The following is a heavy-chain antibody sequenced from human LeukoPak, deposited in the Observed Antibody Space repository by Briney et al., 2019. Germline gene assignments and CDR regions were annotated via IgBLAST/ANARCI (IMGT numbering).Heavy chain of an antibody. V-gene: IGHV3-30*02. J-gene: IGHJ4*02. Sequence: GGSLRLSCAASGFTFSSYSMNWVRQAPGKGLEWVAFIRYDGSNKYYADSVKGRFTISRDNAKNSLYLQMNSLRAEDTAVYYCARASGGSYSLLKGQLRYWGQGTLVTVSS. CDR3: ARASGGSYSLLKGQLRY. CDR1: GFTFSSYS. CDR2: IRYDGSNK. D-gene: IGHD1-26*01.